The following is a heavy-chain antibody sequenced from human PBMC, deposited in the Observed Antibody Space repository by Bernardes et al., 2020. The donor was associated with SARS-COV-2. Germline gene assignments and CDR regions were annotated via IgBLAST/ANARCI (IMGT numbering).Heavy chain of an antibody. CDR3: ARAPAYDFWSGAPYGFDY. Sequence: ASVKVSCKASGYTFTSYGISWVRQATGQGLEWMGWMNPNSGNTGYAQKFQGRVTMTRNTSISTAYMELSSLRSEDTAVYYCARAPAYDFWSGAPYGFDYWGQGSLVTVSS. CDR1: GYTFTSYG. CDR2: MNPNSGNT. V-gene: IGHV1-8*02. D-gene: IGHD3-3*01. J-gene: IGHJ4*02.